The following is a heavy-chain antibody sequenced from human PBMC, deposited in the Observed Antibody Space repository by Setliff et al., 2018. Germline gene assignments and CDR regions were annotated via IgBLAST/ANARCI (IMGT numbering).Heavy chain of an antibody. CDR1: GGSISSGGYS. V-gene: IGHV4-30-2*02. J-gene: IGHJ4*02. Sequence: SETLSLTCAVSGGSISSGGYSWSWIRQPPGKGLEWIGYIYHSGSTYYNPSLKSRVTISLDRSKNQFSLILSSVTAADTAVYYCASERESASRQTYFDSWGQGTLVTVSS. CDR2: IYHSGST. D-gene: IGHD2-15*01. CDR3: ASERESASRQTYFDS.